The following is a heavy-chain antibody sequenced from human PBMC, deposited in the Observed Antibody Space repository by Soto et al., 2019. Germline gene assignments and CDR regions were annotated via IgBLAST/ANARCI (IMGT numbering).Heavy chain of an antibody. CDR2: IYYSGST. V-gene: IGHV4-59*01. D-gene: IGHD6-19*01. Sequence: QVQLQESGPGLVKPSETLSLTCTVSGGSISSYYWSWIRQPPGKGLEWLGYIYYSGSTNYNPSLKSRVTISVDTSKNQFSLKLSSVTAADTAVYYCARGLGYSSGCIDYWGQGTLVTVSS. CDR3: ARGLGYSSGCIDY. CDR1: GGSISSYY. J-gene: IGHJ4*02.